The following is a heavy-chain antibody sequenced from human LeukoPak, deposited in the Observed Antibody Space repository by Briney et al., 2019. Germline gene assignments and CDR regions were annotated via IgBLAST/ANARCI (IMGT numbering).Heavy chain of an antibody. J-gene: IGHJ4*02. D-gene: IGHD6-19*01. CDR2: INAGNGNT. V-gene: IGHV1-3*01. Sequence: ASVKVSCTASGYTFSSYAMHWVRQAPGQRLEWMGWINAGNGNTKYSQKFQGRVTITRDTSASTAYMELSSLRFEDTAVYYCARDLKQFGGWFDYWGQGTLVTVSS. CDR1: GYTFSSYA. CDR3: ARDLKQFGGWFDY.